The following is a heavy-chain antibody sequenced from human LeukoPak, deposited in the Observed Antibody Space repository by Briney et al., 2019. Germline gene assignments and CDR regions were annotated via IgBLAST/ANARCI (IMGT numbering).Heavy chain of an antibody. Sequence: SETLSLTCAVYGGSFSGYYWSWIRQPPGKGLEWIWEINHSGSTNYNPSLKSRVTISVDTSKNQSSLKLSSVTAADTAVYYCARVTPYYYDSSGYYRAARLDYWGQGTLVTVSS. CDR2: INHSGST. D-gene: IGHD3-22*01. V-gene: IGHV4-34*01. CDR3: ARVTPYYYDSSGYYRAARLDY. CDR1: GGSFSGYY. J-gene: IGHJ4*02.